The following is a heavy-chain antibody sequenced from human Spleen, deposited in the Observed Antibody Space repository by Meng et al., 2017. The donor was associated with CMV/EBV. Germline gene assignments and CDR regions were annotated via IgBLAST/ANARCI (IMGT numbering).Heavy chain of an antibody. V-gene: IGHV3-21*01. J-gene: IGHJ6*02. CDR2: ISSSGGAI. D-gene: IGHD3-3*01. Sequence: GESLKISCAASGFTFSNAWMSWVRQAPGKGLEWVSSISSSGGAIQYSDSVKGRFTISRDNAKNSVYLLMNSLRAEDTAVYYCARDRLRFNYYYYDMDVWGQGTTVTVSS. CDR3: ARDRLRFNYYYYDMDV. CDR1: GFTFSNAW.